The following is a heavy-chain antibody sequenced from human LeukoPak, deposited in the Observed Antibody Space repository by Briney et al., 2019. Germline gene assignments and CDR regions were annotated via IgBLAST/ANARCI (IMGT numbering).Heavy chain of an antibody. V-gene: IGHV3-7*03. CDR3: AKDMGGYPGEDYFDY. CDR2: IKQDGSEK. J-gene: IGHJ4*02. Sequence: GGSLRLSCAASGFTFINYWMSWVRQAPGKGLEWVANIKQDGSEKYYVDSVKDRFTISRDNAKNSLYLQMNSLRAEDTALYYCAKDMGGYPGEDYFDYWGQGTLVTVSS. CDR1: GFTFINYW. D-gene: IGHD5-12*01.